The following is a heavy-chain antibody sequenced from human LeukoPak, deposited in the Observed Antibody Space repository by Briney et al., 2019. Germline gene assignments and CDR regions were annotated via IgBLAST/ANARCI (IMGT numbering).Heavy chain of an antibody. J-gene: IGHJ3*02. CDR2: IIPIFGTA. D-gene: IGHD2-2*01. Sequence: ASVKVSCKASGGTFSSYAISWVRQAPGQGLEWMGGIIPIFGTANYAQKFQGRVTITADKSTSTAYMELSSLRSEDTAVYYCARSLGYCSSTGCFRRSEDAFDIWGQGTMVTVSS. CDR1: GGTFSSYA. CDR3: ARSLGYCSSTGCFRRSEDAFDI. V-gene: IGHV1-69*06.